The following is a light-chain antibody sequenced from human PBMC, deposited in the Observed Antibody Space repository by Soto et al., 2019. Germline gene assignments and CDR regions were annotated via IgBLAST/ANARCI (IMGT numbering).Light chain of an antibody. CDR3: LQANSFPLT. J-gene: IGKJ4*01. Sequence: IKMSQSPSSLSASVGDRVTITCRASHSISIYLNWYQQKPGKAPKLLIYAASSLQSGVPSRFSGSGSGTDFTLTISSLQPEDFATYFCLQANSFPLTFGGRTMVDVK. CDR1: HSISIY. V-gene: IGKV1-39*01. CDR2: AAS.